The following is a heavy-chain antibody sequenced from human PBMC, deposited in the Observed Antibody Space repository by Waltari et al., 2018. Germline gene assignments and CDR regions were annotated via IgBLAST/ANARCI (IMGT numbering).Heavy chain of an antibody. D-gene: IGHD3-3*01. CDR2: NYSGGST. V-gene: IGHV3-53*01. Sequence: EVQLVESGGGLIQPGGSLRLSCAVSGFTVSNNYMSWARQAPGKGLGWVSVNYSGGSTYYADSVKGRFTISRDSSENTVYLQMSSLRAEDTALYYCARFDFRTGSYYWGQGTLVTVSS. CDR1: GFTVSNNY. CDR3: ARFDFRTGSYY. J-gene: IGHJ4*02.